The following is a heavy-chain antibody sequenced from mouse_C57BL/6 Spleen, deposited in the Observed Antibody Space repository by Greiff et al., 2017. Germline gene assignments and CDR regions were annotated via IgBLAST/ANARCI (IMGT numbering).Heavy chain of an antibody. CDR2: ISSGSSTI. J-gene: IGHJ4*01. D-gene: IGHD2-4*01. CDR1: GFTFSDYG. CDR3: ARNYDYDEYNYAMDY. V-gene: IGHV5-17*01. Sequence: EVKLQESGGGLVKPGGSLKLSCAASGFTFSDYGMHWVRQAPEKGLEWVAYISSGSSTIYYADTVKGRFTISRDNAKNTVFLQMTSLRSEDTAMYYCARNYDYDEYNYAMDYWGQGTSVTVSS.